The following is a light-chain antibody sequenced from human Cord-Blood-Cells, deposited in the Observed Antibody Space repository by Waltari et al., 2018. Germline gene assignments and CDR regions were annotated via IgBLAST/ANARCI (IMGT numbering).Light chain of an antibody. CDR1: QSISSR. V-gene: IGKV1-5*01. Sequence: DIQMTQPPSTLAASVGDRVTTTCRASQSISSRLAWYQQKPGKAPKLLIYDASSLESGVPSRFSGIGSGTEFTLTISSLQPDDFATYYCQQYNSYSPERFTFGPGTKVDIK. CDR2: DAS. CDR3: QQYNSYSPERFT. J-gene: IGKJ3*01.